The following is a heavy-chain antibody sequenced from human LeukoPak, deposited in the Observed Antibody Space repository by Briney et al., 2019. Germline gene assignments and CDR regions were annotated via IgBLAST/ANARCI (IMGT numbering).Heavy chain of an antibody. CDR1: GYTFTSYD. CDR2: INPDSDNT. CDR3: AIGAVGFDY. J-gene: IGHJ4*02. Sequence: ASVKVSCKASGYTFTSYDIHWVRQATGQGLEWMGWINPDSDNTDYAQKFQARVTITRNTSISTTYMELSSLRSEDTAVYYCAIGAVGFDYWGQGTLVTVSS. D-gene: IGHD6-19*01. V-gene: IGHV1-8*01.